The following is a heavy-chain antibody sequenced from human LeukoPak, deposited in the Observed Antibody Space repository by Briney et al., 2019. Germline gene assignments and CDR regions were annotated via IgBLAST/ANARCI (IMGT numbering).Heavy chain of an antibody. CDR2: ISSSSSTI. CDR3: ASAGHDGIGYKVC. CDR1: GFTFSSYS. Sequence: GGSLRLSCAASGFTFSSYSMNWVRQAPGKGLEWVSYISSSSSTIFYADSVKGRFTISRDNAKNSLYLQMHSLRDEDTAVYYCASAGHDGIGYKVCWGQGTLVTVSS. V-gene: IGHV3-48*02. J-gene: IGHJ4*02. D-gene: IGHD3-22*01.